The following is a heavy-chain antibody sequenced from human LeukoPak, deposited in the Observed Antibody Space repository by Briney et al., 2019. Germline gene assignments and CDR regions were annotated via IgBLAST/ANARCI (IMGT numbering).Heavy chain of an antibody. Sequence: GGSLRLSCAASGFTFSTYAMSWVRQAPGKGLEWVSVISGSGGSTYYADSVKGRFTTSRDNSKNTLYLQMNSLRAEDTAVYYCAKASGYDILTGHLDYWGQGTLVTVSS. V-gene: IGHV3-23*01. CDR1: GFTFSTYA. CDR3: AKASGYDILTGHLDY. CDR2: ISGSGGST. J-gene: IGHJ4*02. D-gene: IGHD3-9*01.